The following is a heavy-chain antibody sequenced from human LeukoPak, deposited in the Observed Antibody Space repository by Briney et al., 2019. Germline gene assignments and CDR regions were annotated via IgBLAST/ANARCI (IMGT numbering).Heavy chain of an antibody. CDR1: GDSVSSNSAA. D-gene: IGHD3-22*01. CDR2: TYYRSKWYN. J-gene: IGHJ3*02. Sequence: SQTLSLTCAISGDSVSSNSAAWNWIRQSPSRGLEWLGRTYYRSKWYNDYAVSVKSRITINPDTSKNQFSLQLNSVTPEDTAVYYCARSVYYDSSVPLPPVFDIWGQGTMVTVSS. V-gene: IGHV6-1*01. CDR3: ARSVYYDSSVPLPPVFDI.